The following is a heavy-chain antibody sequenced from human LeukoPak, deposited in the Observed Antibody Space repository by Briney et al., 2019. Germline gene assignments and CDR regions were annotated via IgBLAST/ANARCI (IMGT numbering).Heavy chain of an antibody. D-gene: IGHD1-26*01. Sequence: GASVKVSCKASGYTFTGYYMHWVRQAPGQGLEWMGWINPNSGGTNYAQKFQGRVTMTRDTSISIAYMELSRLRSDDTAVYYCARDLGSYYAEGYFQHWGQGTLVTVSS. CDR3: ARDLGSYYAEGYFQH. J-gene: IGHJ1*01. V-gene: IGHV1-2*02. CDR2: INPNSGGT. CDR1: GYTFTGYY.